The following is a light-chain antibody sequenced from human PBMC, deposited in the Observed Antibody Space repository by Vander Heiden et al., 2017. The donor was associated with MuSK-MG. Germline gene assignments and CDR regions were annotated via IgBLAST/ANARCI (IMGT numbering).Light chain of an antibody. CDR2: DAS. CDR1: QSVSSY. CDR3: QQPSNWPPFT. J-gene: IGKJ3*01. V-gene: IGKV3-11*01. Sequence: EIVLTQSPANLSLSPGERATLSCRASQSVSSYLAWYQQKPGRAPRLLIYDASNRATGIPARFSGSGSGIDFTLTISSREPEDFAVYYCQQPSNWPPFTFGHGTKVDIK.